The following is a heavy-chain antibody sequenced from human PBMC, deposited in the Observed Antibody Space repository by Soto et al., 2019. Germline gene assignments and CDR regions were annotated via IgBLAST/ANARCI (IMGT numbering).Heavy chain of an antibody. CDR3: ARREPGTYFDY. V-gene: IGHV3-23*01. CDR1: GFTFSSYA. CDR2: VSGSGGST. D-gene: IGHD6-13*01. J-gene: IGHJ4*02. Sequence: EVQLLESGGGLVQPGGSLRLSCAASGFTFSSYAMRWVRQAPGKGLEWVSAVSGSGGSTYYADSVKGRFTITRDNSKNTLYLQMNSLRAEDTAVYYCARREPGTYFDYWGQGTLVTVSS.